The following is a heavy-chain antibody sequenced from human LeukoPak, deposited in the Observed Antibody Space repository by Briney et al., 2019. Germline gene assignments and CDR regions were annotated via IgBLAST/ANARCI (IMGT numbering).Heavy chain of an antibody. CDR1: GDSITNPKW. J-gene: IGHJ4*02. Sequence: SETLSLTCAVSGDSITNPKWWSWVRQPPGKGLEWLGEIYYSGTANYNPSLGSRVTISVDKSKNQLSLRLSSVTAADTAVYYCARDEIAYCSSTSCPLGYWGQGTLVTVSS. V-gene: IGHV4-4*02. CDR2: IYYSGTA. CDR3: ARDEIAYCSSTSCPLGY. D-gene: IGHD2-2*01.